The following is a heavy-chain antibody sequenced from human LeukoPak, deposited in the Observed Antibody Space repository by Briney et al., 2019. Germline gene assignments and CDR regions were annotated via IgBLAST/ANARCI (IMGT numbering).Heavy chain of an antibody. CDR3: AKNGIGYCSSTSCYGDAFDI. CDR1: GFTFSSYG. V-gene: IGHV3-30*18. CDR2: ISYDGSNK. D-gene: IGHD2-2*01. J-gene: IGHJ3*02. Sequence: GRSLRLSCAASGFTFSSYGMHWVRQAPGKGLEWVAVISYDGSNKYYADSVKGRFTISRDNSKNTLYLQMNSLRAEDTAVYYCAKNGIGYCSSTSCYGDAFDIWGQGTMVTVSS.